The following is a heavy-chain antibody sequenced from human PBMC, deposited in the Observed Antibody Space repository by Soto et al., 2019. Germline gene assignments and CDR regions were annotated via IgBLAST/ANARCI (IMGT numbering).Heavy chain of an antibody. Sequence: QVQLVESGGGVVQPGRSLRLSCAASGFTVSSYGMHGVRQAPGKGLEWVAVISYDGSNKYYADSVKGRFTISRDNSKNTLYLQMNSLRAEDTAVYYCAKDSGTTEDYGMDVWGQGTTVTVSS. CDR1: GFTVSSYG. CDR3: AKDSGTTEDYGMDV. J-gene: IGHJ6*02. D-gene: IGHD3-10*01. V-gene: IGHV3-30*18. CDR2: ISYDGSNK.